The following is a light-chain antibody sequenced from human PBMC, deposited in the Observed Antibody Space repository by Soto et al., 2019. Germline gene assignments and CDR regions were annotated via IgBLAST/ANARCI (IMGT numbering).Light chain of an antibody. V-gene: IGKV1-39*01. J-gene: IGKJ2*01. CDR1: QSISSY. CDR3: QQSYHTPYT. Sequence: DIQVTQSPASLSASVGDNVIITCRASQSISSYLNWYQQKPGKAPKLLIYAASRFQSGVPSRFSGSGFGTEFILTINSLQPEDSATYYCQQSYHTPYTFGQGTKV. CDR2: AAS.